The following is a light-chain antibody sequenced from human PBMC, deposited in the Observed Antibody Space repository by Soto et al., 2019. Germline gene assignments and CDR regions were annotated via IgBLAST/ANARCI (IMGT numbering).Light chain of an antibody. Sequence: QSVLTQPPSASGTPGQRVTISCSGSSSNVGSNTVSWYQQLPGTAPKLLIYNNNQRPSGVPDRFSGSKSGTSASLAISGLQSEDEADYSCAAWDDSLNGLYVFGTGTKLTVL. CDR2: NNN. J-gene: IGLJ1*01. CDR1: SSNVGSNT. CDR3: AAWDDSLNGLYV. V-gene: IGLV1-44*01.